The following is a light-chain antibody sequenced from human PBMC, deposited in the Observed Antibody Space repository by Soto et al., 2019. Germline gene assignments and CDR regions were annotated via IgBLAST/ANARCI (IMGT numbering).Light chain of an antibody. J-gene: IGKJ1*01. CDR1: QSIVTY. CDR3: QQSYSTPPWT. Sequence: DIQMTQSPSSLSASVGDRVTITCRASQSIVTYLNWYLQKPGKAPKLLIYAASNLQSGVPSRFSGSGSGTAFTLTISSLPPEDFATYFCQQSYSTPPWTFGQGNKAEIK. CDR2: AAS. V-gene: IGKV1-39*01.